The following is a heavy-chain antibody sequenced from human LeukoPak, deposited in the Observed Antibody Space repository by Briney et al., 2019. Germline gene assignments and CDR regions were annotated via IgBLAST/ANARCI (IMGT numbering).Heavy chain of an antibody. CDR1: GFTVTGYY. D-gene: IGHD5-18*01. V-gene: IGHV1-2*02. CDR3: TRGGPEGSGYSYGSHDY. CDR2: INPNSGAT. Sequence: ASVKVSCKASGFTVTGYYMHWVRQAPGQGLEWMGWINPNSGATNYAQKFQDRVTMTRDTSISTVYMELSRLRSDDTAVYYCTRGGPEGSGYSYGSHDYWGQGTLVTVSS. J-gene: IGHJ4*02.